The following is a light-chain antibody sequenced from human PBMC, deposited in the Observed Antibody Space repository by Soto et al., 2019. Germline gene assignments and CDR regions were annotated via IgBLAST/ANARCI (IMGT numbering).Light chain of an antibody. J-gene: IGKJ1*01. V-gene: IGKV3-20*01. CDR1: QSFNSIY. Sequence: EIVLTQSPGTLSSSPGERSTLSCRASQSFNSIYLAWYQQKPGQAPXLLIYGASSRATGIPDRFSGSGSGTDFTLTISRLEPEDFAVYYCHQYDSWTFGQGTKVDIK. CDR3: HQYDSWT. CDR2: GAS.